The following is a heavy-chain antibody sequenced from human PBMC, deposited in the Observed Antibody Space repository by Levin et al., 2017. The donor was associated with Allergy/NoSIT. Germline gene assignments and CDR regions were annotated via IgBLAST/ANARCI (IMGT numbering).Heavy chain of an antibody. Sequence: ASVKVSCKASGYTFTGYYVNWVRQVPGQGLEWMGWINPNIGVTNFAQRFQGRVTLTRDTSISTVYMELDRLRSDDTALYYCAKGKGAVGMSQGSMDVWGQGTTVTVSS. J-gene: IGHJ6*02. D-gene: IGHD6-13*01. CDR3: AKGKGAVGMSQGSMDV. V-gene: IGHV1-2*02. CDR2: INPNIGVT. CDR1: GYTFTGYY.